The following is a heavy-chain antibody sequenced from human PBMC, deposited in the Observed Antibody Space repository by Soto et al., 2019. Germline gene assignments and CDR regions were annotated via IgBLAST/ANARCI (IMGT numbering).Heavy chain of an antibody. CDR2: ISLDGSSI. Sequence: QVQLVESGGGLVKPGGSLRLSCAASGFTFSHYYMTWIRQAPGKGLEWVSYISLDGSSIYYADSVRGRFTISRDNARQSLFLQMNSLRAEDTAVYYCARSRMPPDYWGQGTLVSVSS. D-gene: IGHD2-15*01. V-gene: IGHV3-11*01. CDR1: GFTFSHYY. CDR3: ARSRMPPDY. J-gene: IGHJ4*02.